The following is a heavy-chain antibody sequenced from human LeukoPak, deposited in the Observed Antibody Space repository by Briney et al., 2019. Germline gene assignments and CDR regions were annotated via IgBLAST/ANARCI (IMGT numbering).Heavy chain of an antibody. CDR2: IYYSGST. J-gene: IGHJ4*01. D-gene: IGHD2-15*01. CDR3: ARAWGLSRAVVVGTATHYLDT. CDR1: GGSISSSSYY. V-gene: IGHV4-39*01. Sequence: ASETLSLTCTVSGGSISSSSYYWGWIRQPPGKGLEWIGSIYYSGSTYYNPSLKSRVTISVDTSKNQFSLKLSSVTAADTAVYYCARAWGLSRAVVVGTATHYLDTWGQGTLVTVSS.